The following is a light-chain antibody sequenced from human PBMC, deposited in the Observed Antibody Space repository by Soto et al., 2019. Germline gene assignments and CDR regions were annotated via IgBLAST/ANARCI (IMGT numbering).Light chain of an antibody. CDR2: GVS. CDR1: QTVSRF. CDR3: QQRFTWPLT. J-gene: IGKJ4*01. V-gene: IGKV3-11*01. Sequence: ETVFTQSPATLSLSPGESATLSCRASQTVSRFFAWYQQKPGQSPRLLIYGVSNRATGVPARFSASGSGTDFTLSISSLEPEDSAVYYCQQRFTWPLTFGGGTKVEIK.